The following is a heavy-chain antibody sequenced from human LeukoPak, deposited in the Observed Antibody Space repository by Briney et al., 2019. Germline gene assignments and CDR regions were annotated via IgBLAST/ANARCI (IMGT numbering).Heavy chain of an antibody. CDR3: ARVGSRDGYNWDFEY. V-gene: IGHV1-46*01. Sequence: ASMKVSCKASGYTFTSYYMHWLRQAPGQGLEWMGIINPSGGSTNYAQKFQGRVTMTRDTSTSTVYMELSSLRSEDTAVYYCARVGSRDGYNWDFEYWGQGTLVTVSS. CDR1: GYTFTSYY. D-gene: IGHD5-24*01. J-gene: IGHJ4*02. CDR2: INPSGGST.